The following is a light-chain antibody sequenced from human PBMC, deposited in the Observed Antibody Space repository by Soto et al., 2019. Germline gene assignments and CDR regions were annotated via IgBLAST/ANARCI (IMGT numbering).Light chain of an antibody. CDR2: LGS. J-gene: IGKJ1*01. V-gene: IGKV2-28*01. CDR1: HSLLHSNGYNS. CDR3: MQPLQSWT. Sequence: DIVMTQSPLSLPVTPGEPASISCRSSHSLLHSNGYNSLDWYLQKPGQSPQLLIYLGSNRASGVPDRFSGSGSGTDFTLKISRVEAEDVGVYYCMQPLQSWTFGQGTKV.